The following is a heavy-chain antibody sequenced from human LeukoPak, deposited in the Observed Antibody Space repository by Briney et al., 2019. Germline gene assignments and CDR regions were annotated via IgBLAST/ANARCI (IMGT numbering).Heavy chain of an antibody. CDR3: ARDLTIVAAGTYGY. J-gene: IGHJ4*02. Sequence: ASVKVSCKTSGYTFTSYGVSWVRQAPGQGLEWMGWISTYNGNTNYAQNFQGRVTMTTDTSTSTAYMELRSLRSDDTAVYYCARDLTIVAAGTYGYWGQGTLVTVPP. CDR1: GYTFTSYG. CDR2: ISTYNGNT. D-gene: IGHD6-13*01. V-gene: IGHV1-18*01.